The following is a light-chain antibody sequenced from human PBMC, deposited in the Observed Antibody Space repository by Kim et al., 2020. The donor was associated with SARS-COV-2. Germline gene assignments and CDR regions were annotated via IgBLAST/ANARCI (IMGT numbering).Light chain of an antibody. CDR1: QGVSSY. Sequence: LPPGEKATLSCRASQGVSSYLAWYQPKPGQAPRLLIYDASNRATGIPARFSGSGSGTDFTLTISSLEPEDFAVYYCQQRSNWPGTFGQGTKLEI. V-gene: IGKV3-11*01. J-gene: IGKJ2*02. CDR2: DAS. CDR3: QQRSNWPGT.